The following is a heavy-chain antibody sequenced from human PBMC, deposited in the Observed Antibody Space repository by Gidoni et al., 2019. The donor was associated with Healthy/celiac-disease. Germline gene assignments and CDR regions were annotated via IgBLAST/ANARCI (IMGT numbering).Heavy chain of an antibody. CDR2: IKQDGSEK. D-gene: IGHD6-13*01. J-gene: IGHJ6*02. CDR1: GFPFRSYW. V-gene: IGHV3-7*05. CDR3: ARGSLAAAGHYYYYGMDV. Sequence: EVHLVESGGGLVQPGGSLRLSCAASGFPFRSYWMSWVRQAPGKGLEWVANIKQDGSEKYYVDSVKGRFTISRDNAKNSLYLQMNSLRAEDTAVYYCARGSLAAAGHYYYYGMDVWGQGTTVTVSS.